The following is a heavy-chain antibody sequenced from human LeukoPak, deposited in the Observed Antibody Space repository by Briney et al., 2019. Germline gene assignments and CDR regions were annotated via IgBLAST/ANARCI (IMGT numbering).Heavy chain of an antibody. CDR3: ARDDASAVD. CDR1: GFTFSSYG. CDR2: ISYDGSNK. V-gene: IGHV3-30*03. D-gene: IGHD2-15*01. Sequence: PGRSLRLSCAASGFTFSSYGMHWARQAPGKGLEWVAVISYDGSNKYYADSVKGRFTISRDNSKNTPYLQMNSLRAEDTAVYYCARDDASAVDWGQGTLVTVSS. J-gene: IGHJ4*02.